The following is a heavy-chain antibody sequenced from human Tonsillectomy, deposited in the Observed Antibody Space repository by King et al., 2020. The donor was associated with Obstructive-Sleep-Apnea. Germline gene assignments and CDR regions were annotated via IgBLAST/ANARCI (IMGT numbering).Heavy chain of an antibody. D-gene: IGHD3-9*01. J-gene: IGHJ3*02. CDR1: GGSISSGGYY. CDR3: AIDILTGYERPGAFDI. Sequence: QLQESGPGLVKPSQTLSLTCTVSGGSISSGGYYWSWIRQHPGKGLEWIGYIYYSGSTYYNPSLKSRVTISVDTSKNQFSLKLSSVTAADTAVYYCAIDILTGYERPGAFDIWGQGTMVTVSS. V-gene: IGHV4-31*03. CDR2: IYYSGST.